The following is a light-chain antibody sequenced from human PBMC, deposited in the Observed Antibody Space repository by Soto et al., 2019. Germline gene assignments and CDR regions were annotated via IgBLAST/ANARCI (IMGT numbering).Light chain of an antibody. CDR1: HSVVNNY. CDR2: GAS. Sequence: EIVLTQSPGTLSLSPGERATLSCRASHSVVNNYLAWFQQKPGQAPRRLISGASSRAAGIPGRFSGSGSGTDFPLTISRLEAEDFAVYYCQQSSFSPLTFGGGTRVEIK. J-gene: IGKJ4*01. V-gene: IGKV3-20*01. CDR3: QQSSFSPLT.